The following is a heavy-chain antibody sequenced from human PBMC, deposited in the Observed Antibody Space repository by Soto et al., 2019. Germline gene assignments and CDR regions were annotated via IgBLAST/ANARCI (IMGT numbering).Heavy chain of an antibody. CDR3: ARQAVGYYDSSGYPLDYGMDV. CDR1: GGSISSSSYY. V-gene: IGHV4-39*01. J-gene: IGHJ6*02. D-gene: IGHD3-22*01. Sequence: SETLSLTCTVSGGSISSSSYYWGWIRQPPGKGLEWIGSIYYSGSTYYNPSLKSRVTISVDTSKNQFSLKLSSVTAADTAVYYCARQAVGYYDSSGYPLDYGMDVWGQGTTVT. CDR2: IYYSGST.